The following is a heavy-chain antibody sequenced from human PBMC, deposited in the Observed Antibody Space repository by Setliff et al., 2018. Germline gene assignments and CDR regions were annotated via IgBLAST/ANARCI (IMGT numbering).Heavy chain of an antibody. CDR1: GGSVDSSSSY. Sequence: NLSETLSLTCTVSGGSVDSSSSYWGWVRQPPGKGLEWIGTIYYSGKIYYNPSLKSRVTISVDTSKNQLSLTVNSVTAADTAVYYCAARHKYYFDSWGQGTRVTVSS. CDR3: AARHKYYFDS. D-gene: IGHD6-6*01. J-gene: IGHJ4*02. V-gene: IGHV4-39*07. CDR2: IYYSGKI.